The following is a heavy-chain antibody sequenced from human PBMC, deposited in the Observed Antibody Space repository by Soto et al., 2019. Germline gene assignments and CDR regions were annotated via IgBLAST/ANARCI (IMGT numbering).Heavy chain of an antibody. D-gene: IGHD6-13*01. CDR3: ARRGYGSRWPNVYMDV. CDR2: ISNNGAHT. V-gene: IGHV3-64*01. Sequence: EAQLVESGGGLVQPGGSLRLSCAASGLTFSNYEMNWVRQAPGKGLEYVSGISNNGAHTDYAKSVKGRFTISRDNSENTLYLQMGSLRAEDMALYYCARRGYGSRWPNVYMDVWGKGTTVTVSS. J-gene: IGHJ6*03. CDR1: GLTFSNYE.